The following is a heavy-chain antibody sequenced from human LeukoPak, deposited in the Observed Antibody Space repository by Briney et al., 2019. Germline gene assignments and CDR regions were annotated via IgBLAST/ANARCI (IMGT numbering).Heavy chain of an antibody. CDR3: ARDRSSGPPDAFDI. D-gene: IGHD3-10*01. V-gene: IGHV3-30-3*01. CDR1: GFTFSSYA. CDR2: ISYDGSNK. J-gene: IGHJ3*02. Sequence: GGSLRLSCAASGFTFSSYAMHWVRQAPGKGLEWVAVISYDGSNKYYADSVKGRFTISRDNSKNTLYLQMNSLRAEDTAVYYCARDRSSGPPDAFDIWGLGTMVTVSS.